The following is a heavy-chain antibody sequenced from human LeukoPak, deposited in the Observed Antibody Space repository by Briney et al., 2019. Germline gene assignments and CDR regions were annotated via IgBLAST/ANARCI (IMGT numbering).Heavy chain of an antibody. V-gene: IGHV3-74*01. Sequence: PWGSLRLSCAASGFTFSSYWMHWVGQAPGKGLVWVSRVNSDGSSTTYADSVKGRFTISRDNAKNTLYLQMNSLRAEDTAVYYCVTKWRWLQFWGQGTLVTVSS. CDR3: VTKWRWLQF. CDR2: VNSDGSST. CDR1: GFTFSSYW. D-gene: IGHD5-24*01. J-gene: IGHJ4*02.